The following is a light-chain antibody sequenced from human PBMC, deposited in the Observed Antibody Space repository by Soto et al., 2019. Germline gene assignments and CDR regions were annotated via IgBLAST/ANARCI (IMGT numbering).Light chain of an antibody. Sequence: EIVLTQSPGTLSLSPGERATLSCRASQSVSSSYLVWYQQKPGQAPRLLIYGASSRATGIPDRFSGSGSGTDFALSISSLESEEFAVYYCQQYGSSPPYTFGQGTKLEIK. V-gene: IGKV3-20*01. J-gene: IGKJ2*01. CDR3: QQYGSSPPYT. CDR2: GAS. CDR1: QSVSSSY.